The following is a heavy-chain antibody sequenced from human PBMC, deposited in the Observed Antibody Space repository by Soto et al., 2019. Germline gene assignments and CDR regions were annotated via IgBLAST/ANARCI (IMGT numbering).Heavy chain of an antibody. CDR1: GGSITSGYNY. D-gene: IGHD2-8*01. Sequence: QVQLQESGPGLVKASQTLTLTCAVSGGSITSGYNYWSWIRQHPGKGLEWIGSIYYNGDTYYNPSLKSRLALSVDTSKNHFSLRLRSVTAADTAVYYCTRLDLIGFGFDPWGQGTLVTVSS. CDR3: TRLDLIGFGFDP. J-gene: IGHJ5*02. CDR2: IYYNGDT. V-gene: IGHV4-31*11.